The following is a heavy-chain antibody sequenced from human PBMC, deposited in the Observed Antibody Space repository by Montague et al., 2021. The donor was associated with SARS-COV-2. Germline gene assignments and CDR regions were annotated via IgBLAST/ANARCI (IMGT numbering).Heavy chain of an antibody. CDR2: ISYSASS. V-gene: IGHV4-39*01. Sequence: SETLSLTCTVPGAYIGSSFSYWGWIRQPPGKGLEWIGSISYSASSFYNPSLRSRVTISEDTSRNQFSLKVTAVTAADTAVYYCADYSVGTMLDSWGPGTLVTVSS. CDR1: GAYIGSSFSY. D-gene: IGHD1-1*01. CDR3: ADYSVGTMLDS. J-gene: IGHJ5*01.